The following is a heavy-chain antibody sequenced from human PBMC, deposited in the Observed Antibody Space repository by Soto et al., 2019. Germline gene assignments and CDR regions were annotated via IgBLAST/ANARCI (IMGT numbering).Heavy chain of an antibody. CDR2: ISRDGNAI. CDR3: ARGAEMSSLTKWFDP. V-gene: IGHV3-11*01. J-gene: IGHJ5*02. Sequence: GGSLRLSCAASGFIFSDYYMSWIRQAPGKGLEWLAYISRDGNAIFYADSVIGRFTVSRDNAKNSLFLQMDDLRAEDTAMFFCARGAEMSSLTKWFDPWGQGTLVTVSS. D-gene: IGHD1-1*01. CDR1: GFIFSDYY.